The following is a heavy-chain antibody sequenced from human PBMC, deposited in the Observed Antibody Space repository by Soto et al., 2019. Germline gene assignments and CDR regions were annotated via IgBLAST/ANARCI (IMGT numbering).Heavy chain of an antibody. V-gene: IGHV1-2*02. CDR3: AKAVHTMVQGVRFRVDQ. D-gene: IGHD3-10*01. CDR1: GYTFTAYY. J-gene: IGHJ4*02. Sequence: QVQLVQSGAEMKKPGASVKVSCESSGYTFTAYYIHWVRQAPGHGLEWMGWINPNGGCTKYAQQFQARVTLTRDTSINTAYMELTRLTSDDTAVYYCAKAVHTMVQGVRFRVDQWGQGTLVTVSS. CDR2: INPNGGCT.